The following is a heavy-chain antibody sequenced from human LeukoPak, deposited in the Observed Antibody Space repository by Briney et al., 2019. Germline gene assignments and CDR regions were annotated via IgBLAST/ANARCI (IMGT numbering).Heavy chain of an antibody. V-gene: IGHV3-21*04. J-gene: IGHJ4*02. CDR2: ISSSSSYI. CDR1: GFTFSSYS. CDR3: AKADSSSWSGDFDY. Sequence: GGSLRLSCAASGFTFSSYSMNWVRQAPGKGLEWVSSISSSSSYIYYADSVKGRFTISRDNAKNSLYLQMNSLRAEDTAVYYCAKADSSSWSGDFDYWGQGTLVTVSS. D-gene: IGHD6-13*01.